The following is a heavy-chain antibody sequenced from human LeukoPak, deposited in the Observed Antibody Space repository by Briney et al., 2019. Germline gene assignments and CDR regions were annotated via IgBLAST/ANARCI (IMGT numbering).Heavy chain of an antibody. V-gene: IGHV1-2*02. CDR1: GYTFTGYY. Sequence: ASVKVSCKASGYTFTGYYMHWVRQAPGQGLEWMGWINPNSGGTNYAQKFQGRVTMTRDTSISTAYMELSRLRSDDTAVYYCASSDRLAAAGDNWFDPWGQGTLVTVSS. D-gene: IGHD6-13*01. CDR2: INPNSGGT. CDR3: ASSDRLAAAGDNWFDP. J-gene: IGHJ5*02.